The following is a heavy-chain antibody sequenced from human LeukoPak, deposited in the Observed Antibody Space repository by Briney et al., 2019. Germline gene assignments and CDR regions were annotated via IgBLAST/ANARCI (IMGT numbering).Heavy chain of an antibody. J-gene: IGHJ4*02. CDR3: ARGWRVGATIVSYFDY. CDR2: IIPIFGTA. CDR1: GGTFSSYA. V-gene: IGHV1-69*05. D-gene: IGHD1-26*01. Sequence: GASVKVSCKASGGTFSSYAISWVRQAPGQGLEWMGGIIPIFGTANYAQKFQGRVTITTDESTSTAYMELSSLRSEDTAVYYCARGWRVGATIVSYFDYWGQGTLVTVSS.